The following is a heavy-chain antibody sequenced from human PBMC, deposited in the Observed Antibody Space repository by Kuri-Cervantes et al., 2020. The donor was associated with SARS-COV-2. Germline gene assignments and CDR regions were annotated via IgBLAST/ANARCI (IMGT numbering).Heavy chain of an antibody. J-gene: IGHJ4*02. CDR2: IIPIFGTA. CDR3: ARFGSQEDGYNSGNY. V-gene: IGHV1-69*06. CDR1: GGTFSSYA. D-gene: IGHD5-24*01. Sequence: SVKVSCKASGGTFSSYAISWVRQAPGQGLEWMGGIIPIFGTANYAQKFQGRVTISADKSTSTAYMELSSLRSEDTAVYYCARFGSQEDGYNSGNYWGQGTLVTVSS.